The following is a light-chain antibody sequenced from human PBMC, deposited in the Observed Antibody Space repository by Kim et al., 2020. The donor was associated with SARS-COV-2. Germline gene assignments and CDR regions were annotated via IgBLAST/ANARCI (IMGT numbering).Light chain of an antibody. CDR2: DVS. V-gene: IGLV2-11*01. CDR1: SRDFGRSTS. CDR3: CSYAGSYTYV. Sequence: QPLPISCTVTSRDFGRSTSVSWYPQHPGKAPKLIIYDVSTRPSGVPDRFSGSKSGNPASLTISGLQAEDEADYYCCSYAGSYTYVFGTGTKVTVL. J-gene: IGLJ1*01.